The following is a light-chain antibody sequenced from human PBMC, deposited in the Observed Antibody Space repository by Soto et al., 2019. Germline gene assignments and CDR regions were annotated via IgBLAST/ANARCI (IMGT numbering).Light chain of an antibody. V-gene: IGKV3-15*01. CDR2: GAS. CDR3: QQYNNWPLT. Sequence: EIVMTQSPATLSVSPGERATLSCRASQSISSSLVWYQQKPGQAPRLLIYGASTRATGIPARFTGSGSGTEFTLTISSLQSEDFEVYYCQQYNNWPLTFGQGTKVDIK. J-gene: IGKJ1*01. CDR1: QSISSS.